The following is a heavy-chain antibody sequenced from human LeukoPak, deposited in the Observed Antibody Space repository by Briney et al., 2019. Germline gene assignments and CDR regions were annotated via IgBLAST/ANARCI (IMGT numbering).Heavy chain of an antibody. Sequence: ASVKVSCKASGGTFSSYAISWVRQAPGQGLEWMGGIIPIFGTANYAQKFQGRVTITADKSTSTAYMELSSLRSEDTAVYYCARFPMVRGVIASYYFDYWGQGTLVTVSS. V-gene: IGHV1-69*06. CDR3: ARFPMVRGVIASYYFDY. J-gene: IGHJ4*02. CDR1: GGTFSSYA. D-gene: IGHD3-10*01. CDR2: IIPIFGTA.